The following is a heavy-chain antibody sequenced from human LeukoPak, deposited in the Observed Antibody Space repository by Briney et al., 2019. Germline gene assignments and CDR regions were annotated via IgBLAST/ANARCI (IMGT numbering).Heavy chain of an antibody. V-gene: IGHV4-31*03. J-gene: IGHJ5*02. CDR3: ARDIHYDSSGYRFWLDP. Sequence: PSETLSLTCTVSGGSISSGGYHWSWIRQHPGKGLEWIGYIYYSGSTYYNPSLKSRVTISVDTSKNQFSLKLSSVTAADTAVYYCARDIHYDSSGYRFWLDPWGQGTLVTVSS. CDR2: IYYSGST. CDR1: GGSISSGGYH. D-gene: IGHD3-22*01.